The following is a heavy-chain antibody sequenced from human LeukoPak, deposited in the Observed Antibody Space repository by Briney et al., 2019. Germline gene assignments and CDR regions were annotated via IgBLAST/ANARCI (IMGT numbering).Heavy chain of an antibody. CDR3: ASLRLVSGSYSDFDY. V-gene: IGHV3-48*01. CDR1: GFTFGSYS. CDR2: ISSSGSII. D-gene: IGHD1-26*01. J-gene: IGHJ4*02. Sequence: QPGGSLRLSCAASGFTFGSYSMNWVRQAPGKGLEWVSYISSSGSIIYYADSVKGRFTISRDNSKNTLYLQMNSLRAEDTAVYYCASLRLVSGSYSDFDYWGQGTLVTVSS.